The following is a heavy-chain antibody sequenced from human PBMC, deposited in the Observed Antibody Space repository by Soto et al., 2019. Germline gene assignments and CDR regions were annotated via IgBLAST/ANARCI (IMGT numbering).Heavy chain of an antibody. D-gene: IGHD3-22*01. CDR2: ISAYNGNT. V-gene: IGHV1-18*04. Sequence: ASVKVSCKASGYTFTSYVISWVRHAPGQGLEWMGWISAYNGNTNYAQKLQGRVTMTTDTSTSTAYMELRSLRSDDTAVYYCARDMGITMIVVVISPNYYGMDVWGQGATVTVSS. CDR1: GYTFTSYV. J-gene: IGHJ6*02. CDR3: ARDMGITMIVVVISPNYYGMDV.